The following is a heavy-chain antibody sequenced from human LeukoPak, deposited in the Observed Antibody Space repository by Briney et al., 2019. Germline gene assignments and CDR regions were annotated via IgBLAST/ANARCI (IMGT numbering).Heavy chain of an antibody. V-gene: IGHV3-30*02. CDR2: IRYDGSNK. D-gene: IGHD3-22*01. J-gene: IGHJ4*02. CDR3: SGYYYQGSVDY. Sequence: GGSLRLSCAASGFTFSSYGMHWVRQAPGKGLEWVAFIRYDGSNKNYADSVKGRFTISRDNSKNTLYLQMNSLRAEDTAVYYCSGYYYQGSVDYWGQGTLVTVSS. CDR1: GFTFSSYG.